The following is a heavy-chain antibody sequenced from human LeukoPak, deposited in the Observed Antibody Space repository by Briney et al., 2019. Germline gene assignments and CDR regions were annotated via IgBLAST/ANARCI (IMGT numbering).Heavy chain of an antibody. D-gene: IGHD1-26*01. V-gene: IGHV4-61*08. J-gene: IGHJ6*02. CDR2: IYYSGST. CDR3: ARLPRGAYYGMDV. CDR1: GGSISSGGYY. Sequence: SETLSLTCTVSGGSISSGGYYWSWIRQPPGKGLEWIGYIYYSGSTNYNPSLKSRVTISVDTSKNQFSLKLSSVTAADTAVYYCARLPRGAYYGMDVWGQGTTVTVSS.